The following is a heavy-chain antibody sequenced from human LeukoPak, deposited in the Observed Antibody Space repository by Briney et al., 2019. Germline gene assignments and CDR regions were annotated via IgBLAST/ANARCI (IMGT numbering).Heavy chain of an antibody. Sequence: SETLSLTCTVSGGSISSSSYYWGWIRQPPGKGLEWIGSIYYSGSTNYNPSLKSRVTISVDTSKNQFSLKLSSVTAADTAVYYCASSIRDTAMVYHYWGQGTLVTVSS. CDR3: ASSIRDTAMVYHY. V-gene: IGHV4-39*07. D-gene: IGHD5-18*01. CDR2: IYYSGST. CDR1: GGSISSSSYY. J-gene: IGHJ4*02.